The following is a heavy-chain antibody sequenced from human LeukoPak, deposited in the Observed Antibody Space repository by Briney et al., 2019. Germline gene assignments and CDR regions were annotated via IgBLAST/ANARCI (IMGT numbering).Heavy chain of an antibody. J-gene: IGHJ4*02. Sequence: SETLSLTCAVSGYSISSGYYWGWIRQPPGKGLEWIGSIYHSGSTYYNPSLKSRVTISVDTSKNQFSLKLSSVTAADTAVYYCARGGVQYFDRPLPDYWGQGTLVTVSS. CDR1: GYSISSGYY. CDR3: ARGGVQYFDRPLPDY. V-gene: IGHV4-38-2*01. D-gene: IGHD3-9*01. CDR2: IYHSGST.